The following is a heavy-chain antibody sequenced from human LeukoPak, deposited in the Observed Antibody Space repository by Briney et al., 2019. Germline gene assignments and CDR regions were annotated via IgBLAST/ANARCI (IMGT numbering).Heavy chain of an antibody. CDR1: GGSISSYY. CDR3: ASLYSGSYDTGSFDYFNY. D-gene: IGHD1-26*01. J-gene: IGHJ4*02. Sequence: PSQTLSLTCTVSGGSISSYYWSWIRQPPAKGLEWIGYKYYSGSTNYNPSLKSRVTISVDASKNQFSLKLSSVTAGDTAVYYCASLYSGSYDTGSFDYFNYWGQGTLVTVSS. CDR2: KYYSGST. V-gene: IGHV4-59*01.